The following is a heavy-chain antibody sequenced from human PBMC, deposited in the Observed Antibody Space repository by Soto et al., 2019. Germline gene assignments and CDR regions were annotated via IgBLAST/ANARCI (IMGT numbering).Heavy chain of an antibody. Sequence: GASVKVSCKASGYTFTGYYMHWVRQAPGQGLEWMGWINPNSGGTNYAQKFQGWVTMTRDTSISTAYMELSRLRSDDTAVYYCAREPDSGYDSGMDVWGQGTTVTVSS. CDR2: INPNSGGT. D-gene: IGHD5-12*01. CDR3: AREPDSGYDSGMDV. J-gene: IGHJ6*02. V-gene: IGHV1-2*04. CDR1: GYTFTGYY.